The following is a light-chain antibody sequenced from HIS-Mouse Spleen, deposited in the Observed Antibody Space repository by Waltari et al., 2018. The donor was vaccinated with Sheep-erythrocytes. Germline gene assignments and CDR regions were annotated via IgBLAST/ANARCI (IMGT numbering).Light chain of an antibody. Sequence: QSALTQPASVSGSPGQSITISCTGTSRDVGRYNLVPWYQQHPGKAPKLMIYAGSKRPSGVSNRFSGSKSGNTASLTISGLQAEDEADYYCCSYAGSSTPWVFGGGTKLTVL. V-gene: IGLV2-23*01. J-gene: IGLJ3*02. CDR1: SRDVGRYNL. CDR2: AGS. CDR3: CSYAGSSTPWV.